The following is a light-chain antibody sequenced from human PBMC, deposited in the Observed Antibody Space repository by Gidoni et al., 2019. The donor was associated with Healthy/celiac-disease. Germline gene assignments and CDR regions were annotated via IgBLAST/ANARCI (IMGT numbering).Light chain of an antibody. J-gene: IGKJ4*01. V-gene: IGKV1-39*01. CDR1: QSISSY. Sequence: DIQMTQSPSSLSAFVGDRVTITCRESQSISSYLNWYQQKPGKAPKLLIYAASSLQSGVPSRFSGSGSGTDFTLTIRSLQPEDFATYYCQQSYSTPVTFGGGTKVEIK. CDR2: AAS. CDR3: QQSYSTPVT.